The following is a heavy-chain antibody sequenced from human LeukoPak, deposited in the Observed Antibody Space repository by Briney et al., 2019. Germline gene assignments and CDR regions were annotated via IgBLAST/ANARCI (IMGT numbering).Heavy chain of an antibody. CDR1: GFTINSCA. D-gene: IGHD3-3*01. Sequence: PGGSLRLSCAVSGFTINSCAMSWVRQAPGKGLEWVSAMSGSAGNTYYADSVRGRITISRDSSENMLYLEMNSLRAEDTAVYYCAKDGEGFLEWSPPLGYWGQGTPVTVSS. J-gene: IGHJ4*02. V-gene: IGHV3-23*01. CDR2: MSGSAGNT. CDR3: AKDGEGFLEWSPPLGY.